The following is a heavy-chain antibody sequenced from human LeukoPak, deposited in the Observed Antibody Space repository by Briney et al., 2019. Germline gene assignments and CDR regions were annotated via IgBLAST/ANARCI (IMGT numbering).Heavy chain of an antibody. CDR3: AKLFESGTYNNFFHY. CDR1: GFIFDDDF. Sequence: GGSLRLSCAASGFIFDDDFMSWVRQAPGKGLEWVSAITATSSSTHDADSVQGRFTISRDNSKNTLYLQMNSLRPEDTAIYYCAKLFESGTYNNFFHYWGQGTLVTVFS. CDR2: ITATSSST. D-gene: IGHD3-10*01. J-gene: IGHJ4*02. V-gene: IGHV3-23*01.